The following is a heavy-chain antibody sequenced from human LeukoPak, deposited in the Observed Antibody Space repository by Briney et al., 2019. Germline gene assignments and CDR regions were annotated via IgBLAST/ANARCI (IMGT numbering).Heavy chain of an antibody. CDR1: GFTFSSYW. CDR2: IKQDGSER. V-gene: IGHV3-7*01. J-gene: IGHJ1*01. CDR3: ARSGNYYDTSGLSH. Sequence: PGGSLRLSCAASGFTFSSYWMSWVRQAPGKGLEWVANIKQDGSERYYVDSVKGRFTISRDNVKNTLYLQMNSLRAEDTAVYYCARSGNYYDTSGLSHWGQGTLVSVSS. D-gene: IGHD3-22*01.